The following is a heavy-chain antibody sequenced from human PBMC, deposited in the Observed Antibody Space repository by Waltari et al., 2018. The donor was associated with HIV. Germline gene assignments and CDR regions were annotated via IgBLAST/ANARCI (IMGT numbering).Heavy chain of an antibody. Sequence: QMQLVQSGAEVKKTGSSVKVSCTAAGYTFTYRYLHWVRQAPGQALEWMGWITPFNGNTNYAQKFQDRVTITRDRSMSTAYMELSSLRSEDTAMYYCATCGGDCPEGWFDPWGQGTLVTVSS. CDR3: ATCGGDCPEGWFDP. V-gene: IGHV1-45*02. J-gene: IGHJ5*02. D-gene: IGHD2-21*02. CDR1: GYTFTYRY. CDR2: ITPFNGNT.